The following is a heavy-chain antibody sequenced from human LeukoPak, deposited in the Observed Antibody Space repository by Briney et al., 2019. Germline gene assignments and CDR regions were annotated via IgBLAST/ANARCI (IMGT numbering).Heavy chain of an antibody. CDR3: ARPSGGTPFKRFDY. V-gene: IGHV4-34*01. D-gene: IGHD1-1*01. Sequence: PSETLSLTCTVSGGSISSYYWTWIRQPPGKGLESIGEIGHNASANYNPSLKGRVTISVDTSKNQFSLKLTSVTAADTAVYYCARPSGGTPFKRFDYWGQGTLVTVSS. CDR2: IGHNASA. J-gene: IGHJ4*02. CDR1: GGSISSYY.